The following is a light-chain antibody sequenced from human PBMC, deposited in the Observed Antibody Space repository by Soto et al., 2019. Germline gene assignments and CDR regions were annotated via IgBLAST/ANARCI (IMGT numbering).Light chain of an antibody. CDR1: QGINRW. J-gene: IGKJ1*01. V-gene: IGKV1-5*01. CDR2: DAT. CDR3: QQYNDYSTWT. Sequence: DIQMTQSPSTLSSSVGDRVTITCLASQGINRWLAWYQQKPGKAPKVLIWDATTLHRGVSSRFSGSGFGTEFTLTISSLQPDDFATYYCQQYNDYSTWTFGQGTKVDIK.